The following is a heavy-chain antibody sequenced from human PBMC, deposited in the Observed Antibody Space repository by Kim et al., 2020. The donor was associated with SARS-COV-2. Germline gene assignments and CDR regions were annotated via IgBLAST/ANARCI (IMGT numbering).Heavy chain of an antibody. V-gene: IGHV3-15*01. CDR1: GFTFTYAW. CDR3: TTYXXSGXX. CDR2: ITSKADGGTT. D-gene: IGHD6-19*01. J-gene: IGHJ1*01. Sequence: GGSLRLSCAASGFTFTYAWMSWVRQAPGKGLEWVGRITSKADGGTTDYAAPVKGXLSISRDDSKXXLYLQMNXLXTEXTAVYYCTTYXXSGXXWGQXXL.